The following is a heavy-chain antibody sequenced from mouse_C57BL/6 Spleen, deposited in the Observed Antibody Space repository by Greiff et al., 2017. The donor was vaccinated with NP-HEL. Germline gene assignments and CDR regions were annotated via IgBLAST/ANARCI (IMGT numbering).Heavy chain of an antibody. CDR2: INPNNGGT. CDR3: ARGGIYYGNYVDWYFDV. D-gene: IGHD2-1*01. V-gene: IGHV1-18*01. Sequence: EVQLQESGPELVKPGASVKIPCKASGYTFTDYNMDWVKQSHGKSLEWIGDINPNNGGTIYNQKFKGKATLTVDKSSSTAYMELRSLTSEDTAVYYCARGGIYYGNYVDWYFDVWGTGTTVTVSS. CDR1: GYTFTDYN. J-gene: IGHJ1*03.